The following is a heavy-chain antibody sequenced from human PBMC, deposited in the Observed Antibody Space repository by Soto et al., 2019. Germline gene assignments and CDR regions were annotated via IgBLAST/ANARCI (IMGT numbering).Heavy chain of an antibody. Sequence: ASLKVSCKASGYTFTSYDINWVRQATGQGLEWMGWMNPNSGNTGYAQKFQGRVTMTRNTSISTAYMELSSLRSEDTAVYYCARGRPYYYYMDVWGKGTTVTVSS. CDR3: ARGRPYYYYMDV. CDR1: GYTFTSYD. V-gene: IGHV1-8*01. CDR2: MNPNSGNT. J-gene: IGHJ6*03.